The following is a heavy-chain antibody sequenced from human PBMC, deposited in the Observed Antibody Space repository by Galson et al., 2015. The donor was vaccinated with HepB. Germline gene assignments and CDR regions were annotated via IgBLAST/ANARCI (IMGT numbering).Heavy chain of an antibody. V-gene: IGHV3-48*02. CDR2: ISSSSSTI. Sequence: SLRLSCAASGFTFSSYSMNWVRQAPGKGLEWVSYISSSSSTIYYADSVKGRFTISRDNAKNSLYLQMNSLRDEDTAVYYCARDTYYDFWSGYYTSSGMDVWGQGTTVTVSS. CDR1: GFTFSSYS. J-gene: IGHJ6*02. D-gene: IGHD3-3*01. CDR3: ARDTYYDFWSGYYTSSGMDV.